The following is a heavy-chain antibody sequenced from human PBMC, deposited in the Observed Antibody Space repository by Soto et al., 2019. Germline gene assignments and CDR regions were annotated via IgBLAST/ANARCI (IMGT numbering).Heavy chain of an antibody. D-gene: IGHD1-20*01. J-gene: IGHJ4*02. CDR3: ARDWSKEMPIITDY. CDR1: GYTFIKFG. CDR2: ISTYSTDK. Sequence: ASVKVSCKASGYTFIKFGISWVRQAPGQGPEWMGWISTYSTDKKYAEKFLGRLSMTTDASTATAYMELRSLTSDDTAVYYCARDWSKEMPIITDYWGQGTLVTVSS. V-gene: IGHV1-18*01.